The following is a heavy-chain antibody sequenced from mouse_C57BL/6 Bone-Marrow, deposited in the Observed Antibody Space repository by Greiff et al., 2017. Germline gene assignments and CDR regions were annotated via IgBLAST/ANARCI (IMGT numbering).Heavy chain of an antibody. D-gene: IGHD2-4*01. CDR2: INYDGSST. J-gene: IGHJ4*01. CDR3: ARDRGYDYDYAMDY. CDR1: GFTFSDYY. V-gene: IGHV5-16*01. Sequence: EVHLVESEGGLVQPGSSMKLSCTASGFTFSDYYMAWVRQVPEKGLEWVANINYDGSSTYYLDSLKSRFIISRDNAKNILYLQMSSLKSEDTATYYCARDRGYDYDYAMDYWGQGTSVTVSS.